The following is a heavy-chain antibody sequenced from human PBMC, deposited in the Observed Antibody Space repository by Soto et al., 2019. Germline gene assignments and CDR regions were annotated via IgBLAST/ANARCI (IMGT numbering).Heavy chain of an antibody. CDR3: ARDVSGGQGALGY. D-gene: IGHD7-27*01. Sequence: EVQLVESGGDLVQPGGSLRLSCAASGFTLSSYWMTWVRQAPGKGLEWVANIKQDGSQQYYMESVKGRFSISRDNANNSVYLQMHYLRGDDTAVYYCARDVSGGQGALGYWGQGTLVTVAS. CDR1: GFTLSSYW. CDR2: IKQDGSQQ. V-gene: IGHV3-7*04. J-gene: IGHJ4*02.